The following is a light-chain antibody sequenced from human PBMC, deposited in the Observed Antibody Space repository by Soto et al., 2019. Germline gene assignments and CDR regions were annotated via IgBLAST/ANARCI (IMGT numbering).Light chain of an antibody. CDR1: QSVSNNY. CDR2: GAS. Sequence: EIVLTQSPGTLSLSPGERATLSCRASQSVSNNYLGWYQQKPGQAPRLIIYGASNRATGIPDRFSGSGSGTDFTLTISRLEPEDFAVYYCQQYGSSGTFGQGTKVDIK. CDR3: QQYGSSGT. J-gene: IGKJ1*01. V-gene: IGKV3-20*01.